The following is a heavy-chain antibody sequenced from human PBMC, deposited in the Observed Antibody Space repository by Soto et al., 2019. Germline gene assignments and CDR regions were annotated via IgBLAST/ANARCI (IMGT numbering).Heavy chain of an antibody. CDR1: GGSISSYY. Sequence: SETLSLTCTVSGGSISSYYWSWIRQPAGKGLEWIGRIYTSGSTNYNPSLKSRVTMSVDTSKNQFSLKLSSVTAADTAVYYCARDSSYDFWSGYYYYYYGMDVWGQGTTVTVSS. J-gene: IGHJ6*02. D-gene: IGHD3-3*01. CDR2: IYTSGST. CDR3: ARDSSYDFWSGYYYYYYGMDV. V-gene: IGHV4-4*07.